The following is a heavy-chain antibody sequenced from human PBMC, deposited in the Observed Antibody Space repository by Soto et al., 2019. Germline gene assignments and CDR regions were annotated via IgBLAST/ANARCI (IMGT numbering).Heavy chain of an antibody. CDR1: GFTFNNYA. CDR2: ISVGGETT. Sequence: EVQLLESGGGLVQPGGSLRLSCAASGFTFNNYAMTWVRQAPGKGLEWVSAISVGGETTSYADSVKGRFTVSRDGSKTTLYLQMSSLRAEDTALYYCAKGRGGSGSLTPRVDFWGQGTLVTVSS. CDR3: AKGRGGSGSLTPRVDF. J-gene: IGHJ4*02. V-gene: IGHV3-23*01. D-gene: IGHD3-10*01.